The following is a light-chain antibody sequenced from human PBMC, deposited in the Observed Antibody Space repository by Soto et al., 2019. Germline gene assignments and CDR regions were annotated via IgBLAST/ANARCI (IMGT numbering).Light chain of an antibody. CDR1: QRITTY. Sequence: IHMPQSPSSLSASVGDRVTISCRASQRITTYLNWYQQKPGEAPKLLISTSGTLQRGVPSRFSGSGSGTDFTLTITSLQRADFATYFCQQTYSTPYTFGQGTQLEIK. V-gene: IGKV1-39*01. CDR3: QQTYSTPYT. CDR2: TSG. J-gene: IGKJ2*01.